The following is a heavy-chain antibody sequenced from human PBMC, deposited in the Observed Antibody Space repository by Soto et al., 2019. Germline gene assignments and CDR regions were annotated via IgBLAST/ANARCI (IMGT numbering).Heavy chain of an antibody. CDR3: ARRCLPDYYDSSGYYREYFDY. D-gene: IGHD3-22*01. CDR1: GGSISSGGYY. Sequence: QVQLQESGPGLVKPSQTLSLTCTVSGGSISSGGYYWSWIRQHPGKGLEWIGYIYYSGSTYYNPSLKSRVTISVDTSKNQFSLKLSSVTAADTAVYYCARRCLPDYYDSSGYYREYFDYWGQGTLVTVSS. J-gene: IGHJ4*02. V-gene: IGHV4-31*03. CDR2: IYYSGST.